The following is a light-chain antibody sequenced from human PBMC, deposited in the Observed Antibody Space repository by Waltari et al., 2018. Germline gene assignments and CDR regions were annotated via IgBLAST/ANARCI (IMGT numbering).Light chain of an antibody. CDR2: EVS. J-gene: IGLJ1*01. CDR1: DRAVGAYDF. V-gene: IGLV2-14*01. CDR3: SSYTTSSAPGV. Sequence: QSALTQPASVSGSPGQSIPIPCPGPDRAVGAYDFFPWYQQHPGKAPHLIIYEVSNRPSGISNRFSASKSGNTASLTISGLQAEDEADYYCSSYTTSSAPGVFGTGTRVTVL.